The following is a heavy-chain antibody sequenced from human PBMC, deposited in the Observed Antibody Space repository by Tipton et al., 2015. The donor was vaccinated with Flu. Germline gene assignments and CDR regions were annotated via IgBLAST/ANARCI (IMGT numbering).Heavy chain of an antibody. Sequence: SLRLSCTASGFTLNSNPMHWVRQTPGKGLEWVALISHDGNNKQYSNSAEGRFTISRDTSKNTLYLQMNSLRDEDTAIYYCGREFASSGYAGTFDYWGQGTLVTVSS. V-gene: IGHV3-30-3*01. CDR1: GFTLNSNP. CDR2: ISHDGNNK. CDR3: GREFASSGYAGTFDY. D-gene: IGHD3-22*01. J-gene: IGHJ4*02.